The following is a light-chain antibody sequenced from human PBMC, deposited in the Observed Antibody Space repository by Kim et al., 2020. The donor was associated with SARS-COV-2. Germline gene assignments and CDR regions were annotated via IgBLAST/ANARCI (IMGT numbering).Light chain of an antibody. V-gene: IGKV1-12*01. CDR1: QDINTW. Sequence: DIQMTQSPSSVSASVGDSVTITCRASQDINTWLAWYQQKPGEAPKLLIYDASILQSGVPLRFSGSGSGTEFTLAITSLQPDDFATYFCQEANTLPYTFGQGTKLEI. CDR2: DAS. CDR3: QEANTLPYT. J-gene: IGKJ2*01.